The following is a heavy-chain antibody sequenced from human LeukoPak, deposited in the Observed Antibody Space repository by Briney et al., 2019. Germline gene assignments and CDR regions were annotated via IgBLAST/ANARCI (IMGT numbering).Heavy chain of an antibody. J-gene: IGHJ6*03. V-gene: IGHV4-59*01. Sequence: PSETLSLTCSVSIDSITAYYWSWFRQPPGKALEWIGYVSYSGTTNYNPSLNSRLTISGDTSKRLFSLNLTSVTAADTAMYYCARGRGDRGFYYYYVDVWGKGTPVTVSS. D-gene: IGHD2-21*02. CDR3: ARGRGDRGFYYYYVDV. CDR2: VSYSGTT. CDR1: IDSITAYY.